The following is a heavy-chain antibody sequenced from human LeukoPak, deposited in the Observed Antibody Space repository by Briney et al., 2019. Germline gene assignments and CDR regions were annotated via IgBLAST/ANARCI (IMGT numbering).Heavy chain of an antibody. CDR3: AKDWALAIFGVVTENWFDP. J-gene: IGHJ5*02. CDR1: GFTFSSYA. CDR2: ISGSGGST. V-gene: IGHV3-23*01. D-gene: IGHD3-3*01. Sequence: GGSRRLSCAASGFTFSSYAMSWVRQAPGKGLEWVSAISGSGGSTYYADSVKGRFTISRDNSKNTLYLQMNSLRAEDTAVYYCAKDWALAIFGVVTENWFDPWGQGTLVTVSS.